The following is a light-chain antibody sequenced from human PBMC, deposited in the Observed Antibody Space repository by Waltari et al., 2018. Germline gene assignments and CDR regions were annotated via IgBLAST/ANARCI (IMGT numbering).Light chain of an antibody. CDR2: EIS. J-gene: IGKJ4*01. V-gene: IGKV1D-12*01. Sequence: DIQMTQSPSSVSASGGDRVTITCRASQTIIAWLAWYQQKPGKAPRLLIYEISDLQGGVPSRFSGSGSGTDFTLTISNVQPEDSATYYCQQATGFPLTFGGGTKVEI. CDR3: QQATGFPLT. CDR1: QTIIAW.